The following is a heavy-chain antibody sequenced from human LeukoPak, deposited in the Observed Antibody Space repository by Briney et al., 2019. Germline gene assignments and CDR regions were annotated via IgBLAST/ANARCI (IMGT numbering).Heavy chain of an antibody. CDR1: GFTFSSYW. Sequence: GGSLRLSCAASGFTFSSYWISWVRQAPGKGLEWVANIKQDGSEKYYVDSVKGRFTISRDNAKNSLYLQRNSLRAEDTVVYYCARAPQYYDILTGYSEAFMDVWGQGTTVTVSS. V-gene: IGHV3-7*04. J-gene: IGHJ6*02. D-gene: IGHD3-9*01. CDR2: IKQDGSEK. CDR3: ARAPQYYDILTGYSEAFMDV.